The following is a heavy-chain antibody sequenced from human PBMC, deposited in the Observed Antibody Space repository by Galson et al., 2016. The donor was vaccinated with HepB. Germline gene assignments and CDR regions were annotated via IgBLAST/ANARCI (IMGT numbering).Heavy chain of an antibody. V-gene: IGHV4-59*01. CDR1: DGSMSDNY. D-gene: IGHD3-10*01. J-gene: IGHJ6*04. CDR2: IYHSGST. Sequence: SETLSLTCTVSDGSMSDNYWNWIRQPPGRGLEWIGYIYHSGSTNYNPSLKSRVSISVDTSKNQFSLNLNSVTAADTAVYYCARGLEMDVWGKGTTVTVSS. CDR3: ARGLEMDV.